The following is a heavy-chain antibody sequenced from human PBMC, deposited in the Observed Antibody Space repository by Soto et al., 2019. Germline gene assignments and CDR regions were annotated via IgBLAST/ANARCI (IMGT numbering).Heavy chain of an antibody. CDR3: ARAPIAAAGPDY. Sequence: SETLSLTCTVSGGSISSYDWSRIRQPPGKGLEWIGYIYYSGSTNYNPSLKSRVTISVDTSKNQFSLKLSSVTAADTAVYYCARAPIAAAGPDYWGHGTLVTYSS. J-gene: IGHJ4*01. CDR1: GGSISSYD. D-gene: IGHD6-13*01. V-gene: IGHV4-59*01. CDR2: IYYSGST.